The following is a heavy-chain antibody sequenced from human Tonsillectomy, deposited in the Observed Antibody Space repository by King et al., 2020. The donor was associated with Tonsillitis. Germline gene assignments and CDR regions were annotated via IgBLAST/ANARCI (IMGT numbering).Heavy chain of an antibody. CDR3: ARGAIFGVPIRVIYFDY. CDR2: ISTSSNYI. V-gene: IGHV3-21*01. J-gene: IGHJ4*02. CDR1: GFTFSTYS. Sequence: VQLVESGGGLVKPGGSLRLSCAASGFTFSTYSMNWVRQAPGKGLEWVSSISTSSNYIYYADSVKGRFTISRDNAKNSLYLQMNSLRADDTAVYYCARGAIFGVPIRVIYFDYWRQGTLVTVSS. D-gene: IGHD3-3*01.